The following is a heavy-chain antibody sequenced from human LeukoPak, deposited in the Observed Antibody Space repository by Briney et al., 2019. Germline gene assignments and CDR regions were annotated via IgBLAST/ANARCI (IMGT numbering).Heavy chain of an antibody. J-gene: IGHJ4*02. D-gene: IGHD4-17*01. CDR1: GGTFSSYG. V-gene: IGHV1-69*05. CDR3: AREGDYGDYAPDC. CDR2: IIPIFGTA. Sequence: SVKVSCKASGGTFSSYGISWVRQAPGQGLEWMGRIIPIFGTANYAQKFQGRLTITTDESTSTAYMELSSLGSEDTAVYYCAREGDYGDYAPDCWGQGTLVTVSS.